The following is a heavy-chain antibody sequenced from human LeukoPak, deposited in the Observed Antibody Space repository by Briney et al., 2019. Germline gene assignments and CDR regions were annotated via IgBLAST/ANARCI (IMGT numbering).Heavy chain of an antibody. J-gene: IGHJ4*02. Sequence: SETLSLTCTVSGGSISSSSYYWGWIRQPPGKGLEWIGSIYYSGSTYYNPSLKSRVTISVDTSKNQFSLKLSSVTAADTAVYYCAREEDSSGWFRSDYWGQGTLVTVSS. CDR3: AREEDSSGWFRSDY. V-gene: IGHV4-39*07. CDR2: IYYSGST. CDR1: GGSISSSSYY. D-gene: IGHD6-19*01.